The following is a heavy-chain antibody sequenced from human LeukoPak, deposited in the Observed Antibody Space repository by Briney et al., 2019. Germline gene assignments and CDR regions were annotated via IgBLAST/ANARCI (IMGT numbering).Heavy chain of an antibody. Sequence: PGGSLRLSCAASGFTFSSYAMSWVRQAPGKGLEWVSYISSSGSTIYYADSVKGRFTISRDNAKNSLYLQMNSLRAEDTAVYYCARAKTSTTVIYYWGQGTLVTVSS. J-gene: IGHJ4*02. V-gene: IGHV3-48*04. CDR1: GFTFSSYA. CDR3: ARAKTSTTVIYY. D-gene: IGHD4-17*01. CDR2: ISSSGSTI.